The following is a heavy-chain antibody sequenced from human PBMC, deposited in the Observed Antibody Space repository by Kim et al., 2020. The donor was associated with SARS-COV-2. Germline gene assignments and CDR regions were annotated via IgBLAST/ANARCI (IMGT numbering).Heavy chain of an antibody. Sequence: TNYNPSLKSRVTISVDTSKNQFSLKLSSVTAADTAVYYCARGVEAVTTYYWGQGTLVTVSS. V-gene: IGHV4-34*01. J-gene: IGHJ4*02. CDR2: T. D-gene: IGHD4-17*01. CDR3: ARGVEAVTTYY.